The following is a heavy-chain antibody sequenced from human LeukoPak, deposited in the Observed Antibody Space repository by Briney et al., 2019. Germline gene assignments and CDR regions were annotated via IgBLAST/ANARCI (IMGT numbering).Heavy chain of an antibody. Sequence: GGSLRLSCAASGFTFSSYWMSWVRQAPGKGLEWVANIKQDGREKYYVDSVKGRFTISRDNAKNSLYLQMNSLRAEDTAVYYCARDSIQSGYSSGWRHNKYNWFDPWGQGTLVTVSS. CDR2: IKQDGREK. V-gene: IGHV3-7*01. D-gene: IGHD6-19*01. J-gene: IGHJ5*02. CDR3: ARDSIQSGYSSGWRHNKYNWFDP. CDR1: GFTFSSYW.